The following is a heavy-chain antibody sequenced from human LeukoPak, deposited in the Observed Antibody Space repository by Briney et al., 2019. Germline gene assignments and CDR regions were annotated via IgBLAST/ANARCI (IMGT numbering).Heavy chain of an antibody. D-gene: IGHD1-26*01. V-gene: IGHV3-21*01. CDR2: IAISGTFI. Sequence: PGGSLRLSCAASGFILSDYNMNWVRQAPGKGLEWVSFIAISGTFITYADSVKGRFTISRENAKKSLYLQMNSLRAEDTAVYYCTGDVSATARAYDYWGQGTLVTVSS. J-gene: IGHJ4*02. CDR3: TGDVSATARAYDY. CDR1: GFILSDYN.